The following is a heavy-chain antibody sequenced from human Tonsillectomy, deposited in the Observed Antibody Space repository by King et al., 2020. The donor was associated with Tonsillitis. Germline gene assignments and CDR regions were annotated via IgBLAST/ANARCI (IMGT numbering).Heavy chain of an antibody. Sequence: LVESGGGVVQPGRSVRLSCAASGLIFSSYGMHWVRQAPGKGLEWVAVISYDGSKKHYVESVKGRFTISRDNSKNTLYLQMNSLRAEDTAVYYCTKDTTRYSYGYAYFDFWGQGTLVTVSS. D-gene: IGHD5-18*01. J-gene: IGHJ4*02. CDR3: TKDTTRYSYGYAYFDF. CDR1: GLIFSSYG. V-gene: IGHV3-30*18. CDR2: ISYDGSKK.